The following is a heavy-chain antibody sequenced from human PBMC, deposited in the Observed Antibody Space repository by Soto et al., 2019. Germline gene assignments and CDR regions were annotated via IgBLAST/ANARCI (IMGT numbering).Heavy chain of an antibody. V-gene: IGHV3-30-3*01. CDR2: ISYDGSNK. D-gene: IGHD6-19*01. CDR3: ARDGRQWLVWGAFDI. J-gene: IGHJ3*02. CDR1: GFTFSSYA. Sequence: GGSRLSCAASGFTFSSYAMHWVRQAPGKGLEWVAVISYDGSNKYYADSVKGRFTISRDNSKNTLYLQMNSLRAEDTAVYYCARDGRQWLVWGAFDIWGQGTMVTVSS.